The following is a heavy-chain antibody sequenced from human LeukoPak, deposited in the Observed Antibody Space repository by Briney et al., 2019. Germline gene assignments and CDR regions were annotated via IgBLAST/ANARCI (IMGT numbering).Heavy chain of an antibody. V-gene: IGHV3-30*02. J-gene: IGHJ4*02. Sequence: GGSLRLSCAASGFTFSSYGMSWVRQAPGKGLEWVAFIRYDGSNKYYADSVKGRFAISRDNSKNTLYLQMNSLRAEDTAVYYCAKDHSLVVTALDYWGQGTLVTVSS. CDR1: GFTFSSYG. CDR3: AKDHSLVVTALDY. D-gene: IGHD2-21*02. CDR2: IRYDGSNK.